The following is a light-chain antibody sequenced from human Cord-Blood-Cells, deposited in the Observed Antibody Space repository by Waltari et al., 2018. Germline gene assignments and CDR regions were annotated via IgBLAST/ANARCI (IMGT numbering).Light chain of an antibody. J-gene: IGLJ3*02. V-gene: IGLV2-14*03. Sequence: QSALPQPASVSGSPGQSITISCPGTSSDVGGYNYVSWYQQPPGKAPKLMIYDVSNLPSGVSNRFSGSKSGNTASLTISGLQAEDEADYYCSSYTSSSTVFGGGTKLTVL. CDR2: DVS. CDR3: SSYTSSSTV. CDR1: SSDVGGYNY.